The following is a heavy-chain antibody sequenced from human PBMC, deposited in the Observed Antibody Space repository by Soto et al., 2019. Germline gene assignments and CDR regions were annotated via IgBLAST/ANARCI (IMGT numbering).Heavy chain of an antibody. V-gene: IGHV3-30-3*01. J-gene: IGHJ4*02. Sequence: QVQLVESGGGVVQPGRSLRLSCAASGFTFRDYSMHWVRQAPGKGLEWVAIMSKDGSNKYYADSVKGRFSISRDNSKYMLYLQMNSMRPEDTALYYCAREDDGDYYFYYWCQGSLVTVSS. CDR3: AREDDGDYYFYY. CDR2: MSKDGSNK. CDR1: GFTFRDYS. D-gene: IGHD3-10*01.